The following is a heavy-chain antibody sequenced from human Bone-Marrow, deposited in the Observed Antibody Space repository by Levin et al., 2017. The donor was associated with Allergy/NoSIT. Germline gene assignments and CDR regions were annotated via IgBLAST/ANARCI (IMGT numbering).Heavy chain of an antibody. CDR2: IYSGGST. CDR1: GFNVSSYY. D-gene: IGHD2-21*02. Sequence: GESLKISCAASGFNVSSYYLTWVRQAPGKGLEWVSVIYSGGSTYYADSVRGRFIISRDNSKNTLYIQMNSLRAEDTAMYYCARGGHCGGDCYSKWGQGTLVTVSS. V-gene: IGHV3-66*01. J-gene: IGHJ4*02. CDR3: ARGGHCGGDCYSK.